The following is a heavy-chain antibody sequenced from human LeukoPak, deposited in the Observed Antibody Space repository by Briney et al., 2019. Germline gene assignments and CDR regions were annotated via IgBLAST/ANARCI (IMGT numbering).Heavy chain of an antibody. CDR3: ARATVQWNIAAASDP. J-gene: IGHJ5*02. Sequence: ASVKVSCKASGYTFTTYYMHWVRQAPGQGLEWMGIINPSGGSTSYAQKFQGRVTMTRDTSTSTVYMELSSPRSEDTAVYYCARATVQWNIAAASDPWGQGTLVTVSS. V-gene: IGHV1-46*01. CDR1: GYTFTTYY. CDR2: INPSGGST. D-gene: IGHD6-13*01.